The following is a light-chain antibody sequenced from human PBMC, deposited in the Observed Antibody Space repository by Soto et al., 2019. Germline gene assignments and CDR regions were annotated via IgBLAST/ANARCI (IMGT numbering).Light chain of an antibody. CDR1: QSISTW. CDR2: DSS. J-gene: IGKJ5*01. Sequence: DIQMTQSPSTLSASVGDSVTVTCRASQSISTWLAWYQQKPGRAPKLLIYDSSSLESGVPSRFSGSGSGTDFTLTISGLQPDDFAPYYCPQYPTFSIAFGQGTRLAIK. CDR3: PQYPTFSIA. V-gene: IGKV1-5*01.